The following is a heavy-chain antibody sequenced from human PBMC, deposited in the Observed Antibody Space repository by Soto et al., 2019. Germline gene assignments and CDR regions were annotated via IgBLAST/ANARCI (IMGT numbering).Heavy chain of an antibody. CDR2: IIPIFGTA. J-gene: IGHJ6*02. CDR3: ARDGGIAVAGYYYGMDV. CDR1: GGTFSSYA. Sequence: QVQLMQSAAEVKKPGSSVKVSCKASGGTFSSYAISWVRQAPGQGLEWMGGIIPIFGTANYAQKFQGRVTITADESTSTAYMELSSLRSEDTAVYYCARDGGIAVAGYYYGMDVWGQGTTVTVSS. D-gene: IGHD6-19*01. V-gene: IGHV1-69*12.